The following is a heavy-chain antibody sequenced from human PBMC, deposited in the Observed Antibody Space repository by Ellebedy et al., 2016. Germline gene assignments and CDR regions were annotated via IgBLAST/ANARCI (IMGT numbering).Heavy chain of an antibody. CDR3: ASPRQDSGTEYFQH. J-gene: IGHJ1*01. D-gene: IGHD1-26*01. V-gene: IGHV4-39*07. CDR1: GDSIYSSSYF. Sequence: SETLSLTXTVSGDSIYSSSYFWGWIRQPPGKGLEWIGSIYYSGSTYYNPSLKSRVTISVDTSKNQFSLKLSSVTAADTAVYYCASPRQDSGTEYFQHWGQGTLVTVSS. CDR2: IYYSGST.